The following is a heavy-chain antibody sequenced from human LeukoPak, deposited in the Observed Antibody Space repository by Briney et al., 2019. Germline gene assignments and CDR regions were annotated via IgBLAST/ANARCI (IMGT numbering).Heavy chain of an antibody. Sequence: SETLSLTCAVCGGSFSVYYWSWIRQPPGKGLEWIGEINHSGSTNYNPSLKSRVTISVDTSKNQFSLKLSSVTAADTAVYYCARGLLGIGDYWGQGTLVTVSS. J-gene: IGHJ4*02. CDR1: GGSFSVYY. CDR3: ARGLLGIGDY. CDR2: INHSGST. D-gene: IGHD7-27*01. V-gene: IGHV4-34*01.